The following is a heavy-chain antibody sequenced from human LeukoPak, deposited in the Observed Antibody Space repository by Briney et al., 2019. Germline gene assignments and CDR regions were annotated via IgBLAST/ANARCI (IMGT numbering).Heavy chain of an antibody. V-gene: IGHV4-39*07. CDR3: ARDPGDPRGPVAFDI. Sequence: PSETLSLTCTVSGGSISSSSYYWGWIRQPPGKGLEWIGSIYYSGSTYYNPSLKSRVTISVDTSKNQFSLKLSSVTAADTAVYYCARDPGDPRGPVAFDIWGQGTMVTVSS. CDR2: IYYSGST. CDR1: GGSISSSSYY. J-gene: IGHJ3*02. D-gene: IGHD4-17*01.